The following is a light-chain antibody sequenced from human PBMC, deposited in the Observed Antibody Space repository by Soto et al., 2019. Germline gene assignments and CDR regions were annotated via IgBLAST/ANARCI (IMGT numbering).Light chain of an antibody. V-gene: IGKV1-17*01. CDR2: DAS. CDR3: LQYNSYPYA. Sequence: DIQMTQSPSSLSASVGDRVIITCRASQDIRIDLGWYQQKSGKAPKRLIYDASSLQSGVPSRFSGGGSGTEFTLTLSSLQPEDFATYYCLQYNSYPYAFGPGTKVDIK. CDR1: QDIRID. J-gene: IGKJ3*01.